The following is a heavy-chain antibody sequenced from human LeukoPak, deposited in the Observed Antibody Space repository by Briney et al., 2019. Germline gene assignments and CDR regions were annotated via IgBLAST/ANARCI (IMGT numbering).Heavy chain of an antibody. CDR2: INTDNGNT. V-gene: IGHV1-18*01. J-gene: IGHJ5*02. D-gene: IGHD1-1*01. CDR1: GNTFTNYD. CDR3: ARLSTTTRGKVDL. Sequence: ASVKVSWKASGNTFTNYDINWVRQGPGKRPWWMGWINTDNGNTNFAQKFQDRVTVTTDTFTSTAFMELRSLTSDDTAMYYCARLSTTTRGKVDLWGQGTLVTVSS.